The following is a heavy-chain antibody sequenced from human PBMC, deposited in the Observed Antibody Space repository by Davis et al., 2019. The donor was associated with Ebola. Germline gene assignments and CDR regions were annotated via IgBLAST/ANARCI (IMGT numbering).Heavy chain of an antibody. CDR1: GFTFSDYW. D-gene: IGHD1-26*01. CDR3: GRGGSYPAY. J-gene: IGHJ4*02. CDR2: IKQDGSES. V-gene: IGHV3-7*01. Sequence: PGGSLRLSCAASGFTFSDYWMTWVRQAPGKGLEWVANIKQDGSESYYVDSVKGRFTISRDNAKNSLYLQMNSLRAEDTAVYFCGRGGSYPAYRGQGTLVIVSS.